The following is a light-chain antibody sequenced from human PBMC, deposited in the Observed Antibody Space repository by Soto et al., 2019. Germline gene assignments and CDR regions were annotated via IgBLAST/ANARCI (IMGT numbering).Light chain of an antibody. Sequence: EILLTQSPATLSLSPGEISTLSCRSSQSVSRYLAWYQQKPGQAPRLLIYDASNRATGIPARFSGSGSGTDFTLTISSLEPEDFAVYYCQQRSNWPPITFGQGTRLEIK. V-gene: IGKV3-11*01. CDR3: QQRSNWPPIT. CDR2: DAS. CDR1: QSVSRY. J-gene: IGKJ5*01.